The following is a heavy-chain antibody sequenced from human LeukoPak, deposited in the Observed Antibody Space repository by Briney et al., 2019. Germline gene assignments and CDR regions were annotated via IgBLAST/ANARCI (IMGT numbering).Heavy chain of an antibody. V-gene: IGHV3-21*01. D-gene: IGHD3-22*01. Sequence: GGSLRLSCTASGFTFSGYSMNRIRQAPGKGLEWVSSFGTRSTSIYHAGSVKGRFAISGDNAKNLLYLQMNSLRAEDTALYYCAREVSEGFDFWGQGTLVTVSS. CDR1: GFTFSGYS. CDR3: AREVSEGFDF. CDR2: FGTRSTSI. J-gene: IGHJ4*02.